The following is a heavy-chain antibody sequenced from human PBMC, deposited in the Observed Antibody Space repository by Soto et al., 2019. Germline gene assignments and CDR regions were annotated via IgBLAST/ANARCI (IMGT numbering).Heavy chain of an antibody. J-gene: IGHJ4*02. CDR3: AAGRRVAFYDFWSVTSHTPGYYFDY. CDR1: GFTFTSSA. CDR2: IVVGSGNT. V-gene: IGHV1-58*01. Sequence: SVKVSCKASGFTFTSSAVQWVRQARGQRLEWIGWIVVGSGNTNYAQKFQERVTITRDMSTSTAYMELSSLRSEDTAVYYCAAGRRVAFYDFWSVTSHTPGYYFDYRGQGTLVTVSS. D-gene: IGHD3-3*01.